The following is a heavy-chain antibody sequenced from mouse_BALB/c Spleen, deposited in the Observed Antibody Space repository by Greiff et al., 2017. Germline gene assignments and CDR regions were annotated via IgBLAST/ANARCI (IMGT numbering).Heavy chain of an antibody. CDR1: GFTFSSYG. J-gene: IGHJ2*01. D-gene: IGHD2-14*01. CDR2: INSNGGST. Sequence: EVQRVESGGGLVQPGGSLKLSCAASGFTFSSYGMSWVRQTPDKRLELVATINSNGGSTYYPDSVKGRFTISRDNAKNTLYLQMSSLKSEDTAMYYCAREGGDRYDFDYWGQGTTLTVSS. CDR3: AREGGDRYDFDY. V-gene: IGHV5-6-3*01.